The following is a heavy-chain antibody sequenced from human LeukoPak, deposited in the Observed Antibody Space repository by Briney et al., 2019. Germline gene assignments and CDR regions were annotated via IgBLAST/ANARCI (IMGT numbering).Heavy chain of an antibody. CDR3: AKNHRAAARNNYFDY. CDR1: RFTFSSYA. CDR2: ISGSGGST. Sequence: GGSLRLSCAASRFTFSSYAMSWVRQAPGKGLEWVSAISGSGGSTYHADSVKGRFTISRDNSKNTLYLQMNSLRAEDTAVYYCAKNHRAAARNNYFDYWGQGTLVTVSS. D-gene: IGHD2-15*01. J-gene: IGHJ4*02. V-gene: IGHV3-23*01.